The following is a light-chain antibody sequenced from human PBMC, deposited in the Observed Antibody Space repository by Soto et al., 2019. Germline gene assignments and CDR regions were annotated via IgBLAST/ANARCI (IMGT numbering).Light chain of an antibody. J-gene: IGKJ1*01. CDR3: QQYYSYPRT. Sequence: DIQMTQSPSTLPASVGDSVTITCRASQSISNWLAWYQQKPGTAPKVLIYHASNLQSGVTSRFSGSGSGTDFTLTISCLQSEDFATYYCQQYYSYPRTFGQGTKVEIK. CDR2: HAS. CDR1: QSISNW. V-gene: IGKV1-5*01.